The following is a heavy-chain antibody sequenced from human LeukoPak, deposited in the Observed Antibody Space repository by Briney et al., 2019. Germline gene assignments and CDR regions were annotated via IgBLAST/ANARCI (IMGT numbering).Heavy chain of an antibody. CDR3: DKSRARRDGSAGSVDL. Sequence: PGGSLRLSCVVSGFTFSDYAMSWVRQPPGKGLEWVSGISGSNGRTYYADSVKGRFTISRDNSKNTLYLQMNSLRAEDTAIYYCDKSRARRDGSAGSVDLWGQGTLVTVSS. V-gene: IGHV3-23*01. CDR1: GFTFSDYA. D-gene: IGHD2-15*01. J-gene: IGHJ5*02. CDR2: ISGSNGRT.